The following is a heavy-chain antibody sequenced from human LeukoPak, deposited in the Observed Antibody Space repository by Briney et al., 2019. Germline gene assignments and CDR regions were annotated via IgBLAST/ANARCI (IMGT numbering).Heavy chain of an antibody. J-gene: IGHJ4*02. V-gene: IGHV3-23*01. CDR3: AKDRPYSGSYYDY. D-gene: IGHD1-26*01. Sequence: GGSLRLSCAASGFTFGSYALSWVRQAPGKGLEWVSAISGSGSTTYYTDSVKGRFTISRGNSKNTLYLQMNSLRAGDTAVYYCAKDRPYSGSYYDYWGQGTLVTVSS. CDR1: GFTFGSYA. CDR2: ISGSGSTT.